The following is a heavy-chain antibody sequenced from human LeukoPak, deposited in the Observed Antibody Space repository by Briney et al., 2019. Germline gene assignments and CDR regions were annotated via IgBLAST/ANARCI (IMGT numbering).Heavy chain of an antibody. CDR1: GGSFSGYY. J-gene: IGHJ4*02. V-gene: IGHV4-34*01. D-gene: IGHD3-22*01. CDR2: INHSGST. CDR3: ARVVSSGYFDY. Sequence: SETLSLTCAVYGGSFSGYYWSWIRQPPGKGLEWIGEINHSGSTNYNPSLKSRVTISVDTSKNQFSLKLSSVTAADTAVYYCARVVSSGYFDYCGQGTLVTVSS.